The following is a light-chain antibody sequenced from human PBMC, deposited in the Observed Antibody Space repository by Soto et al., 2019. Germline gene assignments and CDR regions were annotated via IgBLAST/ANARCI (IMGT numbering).Light chain of an antibody. V-gene: IGLV2-14*01. Sequence: SALTQPASVSGSPGQSITTSCTGTSSDVGGYNYVSWYQQHPGKAPKLMIYDVSNRPSGVSNRFSGSKSGNTASLTISGLQAEDEADYYCSSYTSSSTRVFGTGTKVTVL. CDR2: DVS. CDR1: SSDVGGYNY. J-gene: IGLJ1*01. CDR3: SSYTSSSTRV.